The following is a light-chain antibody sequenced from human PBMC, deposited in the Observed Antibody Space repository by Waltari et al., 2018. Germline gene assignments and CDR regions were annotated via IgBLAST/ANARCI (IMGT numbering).Light chain of an antibody. J-gene: IGKJ4*01. CDR2: DAS. CDR1: QRLSSS. Sequence: EIVLPQSPATLSLSPGERATLACRASQRLSSSLAWYQQKGGQAPRLLIYDASNRATGIPVRFSGSGSGTDFTLTISSLEPEDFAVYYCQQRSDWPLTFGGGTKVEIK. V-gene: IGKV3-11*01. CDR3: QQRSDWPLT.